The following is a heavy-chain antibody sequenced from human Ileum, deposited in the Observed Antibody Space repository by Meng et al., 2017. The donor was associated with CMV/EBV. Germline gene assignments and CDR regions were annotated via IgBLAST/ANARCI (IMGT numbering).Heavy chain of an antibody. V-gene: IGHV4-4*07. CDR1: GDSIRSYY. D-gene: IGHD2/OR15-2a*01. Sequence: QWPLREPGPGLLKPSEPLSLTCPASGDSIRSYYWSWIRQPAGKGLEWIGRIYPSGATNYNPSLRSRLTLSLDVSKNQFSLKLSSVTAADTAIYYCARDKSHHWADFQYYYMDVWGKGTAVTVSS. J-gene: IGHJ6*03. CDR3: ARDKSHHWADFQYYYMDV. CDR2: IYPSGAT.